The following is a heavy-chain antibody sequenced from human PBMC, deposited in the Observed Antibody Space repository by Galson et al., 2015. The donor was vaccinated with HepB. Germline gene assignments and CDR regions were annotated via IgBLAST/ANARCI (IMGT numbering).Heavy chain of an antibody. CDR2: IYRGGDT. V-gene: IGHV3-66*02. D-gene: IGHD4/OR15-4a*01. CDR1: EFTISNNH. CDR3: ARDPGDDYVNYYYYYGMDV. Sequence: SLRLSCAPSEFTISNNHMSWVRQAPGKGLEWVAIIYRGGDTNYADSVKGRFTISRDNSKNTLYLQMNSLGPEDTAVYFCARDPGDDYVNYYYYYGMDVWGQGTTVTVSS. J-gene: IGHJ6*02.